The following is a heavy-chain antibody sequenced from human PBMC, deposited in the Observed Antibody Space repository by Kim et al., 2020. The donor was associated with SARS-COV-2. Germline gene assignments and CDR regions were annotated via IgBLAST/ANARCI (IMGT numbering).Heavy chain of an antibody. Sequence: GGSLRLSCAASGFTFSSYSMNWVRQAPGKGLEWVSSISSSGSYIYYADSVKGRFTISRDNAKNSLYLQMNSLRAEDTAVYYCAKGAMITFGGVIVHDAFDIWGQGTMVTVSS. CDR3: AKGAMITFGGVIVHDAFDI. J-gene: IGHJ3*02. D-gene: IGHD3-16*02. CDR1: GFTFSSYS. CDR2: ISSSGSYI. V-gene: IGHV3-21*01.